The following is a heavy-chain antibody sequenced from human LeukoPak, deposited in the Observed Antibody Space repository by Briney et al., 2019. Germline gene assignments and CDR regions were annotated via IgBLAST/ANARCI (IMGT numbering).Heavy chain of an antibody. J-gene: IGHJ6*02. CDR3: AKESGWITGYGLDV. CDR1: GFIFSNRF. D-gene: IGHD6-19*01. V-gene: IGHV3-23*01. CDR2: ISADGSTA. Sequence: GGSLRLSRAASGFIFSNRFMSWVRQAPGKGLEWVSTISADGSTAYYADSMKGRLTVSRDNSRNTLFLQMSSLRVEDTAIYYCAKESGWITGYGLDVWGQGTTVTVSS.